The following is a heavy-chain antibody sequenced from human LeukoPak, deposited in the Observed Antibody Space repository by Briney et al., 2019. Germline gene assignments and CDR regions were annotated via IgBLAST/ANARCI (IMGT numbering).Heavy chain of an antibody. CDR3: AKELDTMFFDY. Sequence: GGSLRLSCATSGFTFDRYTIHWVRHAPGKGLEWVSLAGWAGGTTYYSDSVRGRFTISRDSGKNSVYLQMNSLTTDDTAFYFCAKELDTMFFDYWGQGALVTVSS. CDR1: GFTFDRYT. J-gene: IGHJ4*02. V-gene: IGHV3-43*01. CDR2: AGWAGGTT. D-gene: IGHD3-10*02.